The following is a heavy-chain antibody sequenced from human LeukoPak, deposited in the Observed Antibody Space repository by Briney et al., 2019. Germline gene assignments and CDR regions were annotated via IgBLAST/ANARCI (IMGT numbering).Heavy chain of an antibody. J-gene: IGHJ4*02. CDR2: IYYSGST. Sequence: SETLSLTCTVSGGSISSYYWSWIRQPPGKGLEWIGYIYYSGSTNYNPSLKSRVTISVDTSKNQFSLKLSSVTAADTAVYYCARLGLAALDYWGQGTLVTVSS. CDR3: ARLGLAALDY. D-gene: IGHD3-16*01. CDR1: GGSISSYY. V-gene: IGHV4-59*01.